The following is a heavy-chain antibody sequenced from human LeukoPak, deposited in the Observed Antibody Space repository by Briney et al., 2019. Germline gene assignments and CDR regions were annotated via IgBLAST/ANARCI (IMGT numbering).Heavy chain of an antibody. D-gene: IGHD2-2*02. J-gene: IGHJ4*02. V-gene: IGHV1-69*05. CDR3: ARDWADTCFDY. CDR2: IIPIFGTA. CDR1: GGTFISYA. Sequence: SVKVSCKASGGTFISYAISWVRQAPGQGIEWMGRIIPIFGTANYAQKLQGRVTMTTDPSTSTAYMELRSLRSDDTAVYYCARDWADTCFDYWGQGTLVTVSS.